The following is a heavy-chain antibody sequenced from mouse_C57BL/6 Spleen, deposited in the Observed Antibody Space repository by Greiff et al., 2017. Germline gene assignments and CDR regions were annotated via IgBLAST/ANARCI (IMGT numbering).Heavy chain of an antibody. CDR3: AGPGYAMDY. Sequence: VQLQQSGPELVKPGASVKISCKASGYAFSSSWMNWVKQRPGKGLEWIGRIYPGDGDTNYNGKFKGKATLTADKSSSTAYMQLSSLTSEDSAVYFCAGPGYAMDYWGQGTTVTVSS. CDR1: GYAFSSSW. J-gene: IGHJ4*01. V-gene: IGHV1-82*01. CDR2: IYPGDGDT.